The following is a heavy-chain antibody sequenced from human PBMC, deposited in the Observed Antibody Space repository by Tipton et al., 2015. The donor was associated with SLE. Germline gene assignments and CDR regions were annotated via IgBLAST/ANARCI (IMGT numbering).Heavy chain of an antibody. CDR1: GYSISSGYY. D-gene: IGHD6-19*01. J-gene: IGHJ4*02. V-gene: IGHV4-38-2*02. Sequence: TLSLTCTVSGYSISSGYYWGWIRQPPGKGLEWIGEINENGRATYNPSLKSRVTISVGTSRNQLSLNLRSATAADTAVYYCASGYSSGSFDYWGQGTLVIVSS. CDR2: INENGRA. CDR3: ASGYSSGSFDY.